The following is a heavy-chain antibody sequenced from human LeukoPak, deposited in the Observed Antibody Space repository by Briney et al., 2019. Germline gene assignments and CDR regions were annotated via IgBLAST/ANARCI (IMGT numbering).Heavy chain of an antibody. CDR3: ARPSDRVYGIAAYDGFDI. CDR1: GFTFSSYA. CDR2: ISSNGGST. D-gene: IGHD6-25*01. J-gene: IGHJ3*02. V-gene: IGHV3-64*01. Sequence: PGGSLRLSCAASGFTFSSYAMHWVRQAPGKGLEYVSAISSNGGSTYYANSVKGRFTISRDNSKNTLYLQMNSLRAEDTAVYYCARPSDRVYGIAAYDGFDIWGQGTMVTVSS.